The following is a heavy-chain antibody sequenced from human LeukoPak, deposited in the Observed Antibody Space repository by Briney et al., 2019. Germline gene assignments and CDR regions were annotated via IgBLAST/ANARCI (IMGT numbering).Heavy chain of an antibody. CDR2: IWYDGRNK. Sequence: PGGSLRLSCGASGFPFSRYGMHWVRQAPGKGLEWVAVIWYDGRNKYYADSVNGRFSISRDNSKNTVYLQINSLRAEDTAVYYCARDLSGDILAGRRYHYYGMDVWGQGTTVTVSS. J-gene: IGHJ6*02. D-gene: IGHD3-9*01. CDR1: GFPFSRYG. CDR3: ARDLSGDILAGRRYHYYGMDV. V-gene: IGHV3-33*01.